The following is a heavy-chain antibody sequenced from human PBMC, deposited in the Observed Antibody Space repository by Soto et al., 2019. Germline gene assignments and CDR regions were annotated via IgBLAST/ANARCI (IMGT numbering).Heavy chain of an antibody. Sequence: GASVKVSCKASGYTFTSYGISWVRQAPGQGLEWMGWISAYNGNTNYAQKLQGRVTMTTDTSTSTAYMELRSLRSDDTAVYYCARDKLYSGYDRPPVDYGIDVWGQGTTVTVSS. CDR3: ARDKLYSGYDRPPVDYGIDV. CDR1: GYTFTSYG. J-gene: IGHJ6*02. CDR2: ISAYNGNT. D-gene: IGHD5-12*01. V-gene: IGHV1-18*01.